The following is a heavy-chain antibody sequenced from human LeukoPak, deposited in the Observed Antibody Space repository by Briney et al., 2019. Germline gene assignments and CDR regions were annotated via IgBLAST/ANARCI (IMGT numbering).Heavy chain of an antibody. D-gene: IGHD1-1*01. CDR2: IIPIFPKT. Sequence: SVKVSCKASGDTFVNYAINWVRQAPGQGLEWMGRIIPIFPKTNYAQKFQGRVTLTADKSTSTAYLELSSLRSEDTAVYYCARDPKVIAVPDGTNDRHDHWGQGTLVTVSS. V-gene: IGHV1-69*04. J-gene: IGHJ5*02. CDR1: GDTFVNYA. CDR3: ARDPKVIAVPDGTNDRHDH.